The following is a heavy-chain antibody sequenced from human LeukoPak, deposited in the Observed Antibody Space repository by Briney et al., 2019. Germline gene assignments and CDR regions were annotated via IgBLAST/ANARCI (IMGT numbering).Heavy chain of an antibody. CDR1: GGSISSGGYY. Sequence: PSETLSLTCTVSGGSISSGGYYWRWIRQHPGKGLEWIGYIYYSGSTCYNPSLKSRVTISVDTSKNQFSLKLSSVTAADTAVYYCARDRQQPGADAFDIWGQGTMVTVSS. D-gene: IGHD6-13*01. V-gene: IGHV4-31*03. CDR2: IYYSGST. CDR3: ARDRQQPGADAFDI. J-gene: IGHJ3*02.